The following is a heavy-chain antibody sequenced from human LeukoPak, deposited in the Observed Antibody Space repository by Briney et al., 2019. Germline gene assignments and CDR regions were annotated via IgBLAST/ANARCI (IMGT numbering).Heavy chain of an antibody. CDR2: ISTYSGKT. CDR3: ARLKGGY. CDR1: GYTFTTYG. Sequence: GASVKVSCKASGYTFTTYGISWVRQAPGQGLEWVGWISTYSGKTNYAQKVQGRVAITTDTSTSTAYMELRSLRSDDTAVYYCARLKGGYWGQGTLVTVSS. V-gene: IGHV1-18*04. J-gene: IGHJ4*02.